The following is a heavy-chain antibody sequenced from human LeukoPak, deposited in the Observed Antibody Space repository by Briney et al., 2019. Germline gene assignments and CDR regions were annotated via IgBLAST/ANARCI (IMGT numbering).Heavy chain of an antibody. CDR3: ARVVVAATGRYYGMDV. CDR2: INHSGST. D-gene: IGHD2-15*01. Sequence: SETLSLTCAVYGGSFSGYYWSWIRQPPGKGLEWIGEINHSGSTNYNPSLKSRVTISVDTSKNQFSLKLSSVTAADTAVYYCARVVVAATGRYYGMDVWGQGTTVTVSS. J-gene: IGHJ6*02. V-gene: IGHV4-34*01. CDR1: GGSFSGYY.